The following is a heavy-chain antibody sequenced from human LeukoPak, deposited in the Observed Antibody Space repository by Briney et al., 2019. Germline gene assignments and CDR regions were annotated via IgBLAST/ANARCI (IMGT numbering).Heavy chain of an antibody. CDR3: ARGTRVGATDAFDI. V-gene: IGHV1-18*01. CDR1: GYTYTNYG. D-gene: IGHD1-26*01. Sequence: ASVKVSRKASGYTYTNYGINWVRQAPGQGLEWMGWISAYNGNTHSAQKLQDRVTMTTDTSTSTAYMDLRSLRSDDTAVYYCARGTRVGATDAFDIWGQGTMVTVSS. J-gene: IGHJ3*02. CDR2: ISAYNGNT.